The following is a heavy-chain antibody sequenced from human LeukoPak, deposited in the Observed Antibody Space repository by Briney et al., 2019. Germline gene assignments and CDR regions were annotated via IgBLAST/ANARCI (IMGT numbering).Heavy chain of an antibody. V-gene: IGHV4-59*12. CDR2: SGST. J-gene: IGHJ6*02. D-gene: IGHD1-26*01. CDR3: ARDRKIVGANYYYYGMDV. Sequence: SGSTNYNPSLKSRVTISVDTSKNQFSLKLSSVTAADTAVYYCARDRKIVGANYYYYGMDVWGQGTTVTVSS.